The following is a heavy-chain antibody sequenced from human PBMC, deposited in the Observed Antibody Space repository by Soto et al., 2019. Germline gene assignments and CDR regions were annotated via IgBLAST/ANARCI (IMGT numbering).Heavy chain of an antibody. J-gene: IGHJ4*02. CDR3: AKDYYGSGSPPFEFDY. V-gene: IGHV4-61*08. CDR2: VYYSGTT. D-gene: IGHD3-10*01. CDR1: GGSIDSGDYY. Sequence: SETLSLTCTVSGGSIDSGDYYWSWIRQPPGKGLEWIGYVYYSGTTNYNPFLKSRVTLSLDKSKNTLYLQMNSLRAEDTAVYYCAKDYYGSGSPPFEFDYWGQGTLVTVSS.